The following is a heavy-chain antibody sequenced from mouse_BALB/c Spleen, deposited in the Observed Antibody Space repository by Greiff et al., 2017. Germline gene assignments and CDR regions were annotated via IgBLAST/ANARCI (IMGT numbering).Heavy chain of an antibody. CDR3: ARDYYGSSYVFDY. V-gene: IGHV5-9-3*01. D-gene: IGHD1-1*01. Sequence: EVQVVESGGGLVKPGGSLKLSCAASGFTFSSYAMSWVRQTPEKRLEWVATISSGGSYTYYPDSVKGRFTISRDNAKNTLYLQMSSLRSEDTAMYYCARDYYGSSYVFDYWGQGTTLTVSS. J-gene: IGHJ2*01. CDR1: GFTFSSYA. CDR2: ISSGGSYT.